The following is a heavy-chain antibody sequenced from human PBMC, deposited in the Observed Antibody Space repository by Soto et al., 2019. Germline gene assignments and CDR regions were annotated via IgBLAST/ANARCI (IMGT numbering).Heavy chain of an antibody. CDR2: INPSGGST. V-gene: IGHV1-46*01. J-gene: IGHJ4*02. Sequence: GASVKVSCKASGYTFTSYYMHWVRQAPGQGLEWMGIINPSGGSTSYAQKFQGRVTMTRDTSTSTVYMELSSLRSEDTAVYYCAREARAAAGLGSMGYWGQGTLVTVSS. CDR3: AREARAAAGLGSMGY. CDR1: GYTFTSYY. D-gene: IGHD6-13*01.